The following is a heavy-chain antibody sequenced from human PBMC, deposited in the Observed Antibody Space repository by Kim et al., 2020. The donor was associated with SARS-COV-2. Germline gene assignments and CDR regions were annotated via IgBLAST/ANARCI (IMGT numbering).Heavy chain of an antibody. CDR1: GFTFSSYA. J-gene: IGHJ4*01. CDR2: ISYDGSNK. CDR3: ARGESIGVVIIFLDY. V-gene: IGHV3-30-3*01. Sequence: GGSLRLSCAASGFTFSSYAMHWVRQAPGKGLEWVAVISYDGSNKYYADSVKGRFTISRDNSKNTLYLQMNSLRAEDTAVYYCARGESIGVVIIFLDYWG. D-gene: IGHD3-3*01.